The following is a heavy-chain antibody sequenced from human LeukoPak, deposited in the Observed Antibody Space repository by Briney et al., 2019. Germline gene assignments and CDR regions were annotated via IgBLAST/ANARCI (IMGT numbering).Heavy chain of an antibody. CDR2: IKQDGSEK. J-gene: IGHJ4*02. Sequence: GGSLRLSCAASGFTFSSYWMSWVRQAPGKGLEWVANIKQDGSEKYYVDSVKGRFTISRDNAKNSLYLQMNSLRAEDTAVYYCARGHYDSSFGLDYWGQGTLVTVSS. D-gene: IGHD3-22*01. CDR3: ARGHYDSSFGLDY. CDR1: GFTFSSYW. V-gene: IGHV3-7*01.